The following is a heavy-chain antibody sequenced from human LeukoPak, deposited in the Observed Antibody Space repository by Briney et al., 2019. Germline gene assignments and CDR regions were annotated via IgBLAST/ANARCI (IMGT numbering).Heavy chain of an antibody. V-gene: IGHV4-34*01. CDR1: GGSFSGYY. J-gene: IGHJ4*02. Sequence: SETLSLTCAVYGGSFSGYYWSWIRQPPGKGLEWIGEINHSGSTNYNPSLKSRVTVSVDTSKNQFSLKLSSVTAADTAVYYCARRGDIVVVPAAVSFDYWAREPWSPSPQ. D-gene: IGHD2-2*01. CDR2: INHSGST. CDR3: ARRGDIVVVPAAVSFDY.